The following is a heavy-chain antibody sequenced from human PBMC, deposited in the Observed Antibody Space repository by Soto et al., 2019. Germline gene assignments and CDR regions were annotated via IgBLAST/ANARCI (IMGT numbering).Heavy chain of an antibody. CDR1: GGSISSYY. D-gene: IGHD2-21*01. Sequence: PSETLSLTCTVSGGSISSYYWSWIRQPPGKGLEWIGYIYYSGITDYNPSLKSRVTMSVDTSKNQFSLKLTSVNAADTAVYYCTRGGDAYKNGHWGQGTLVTVSS. V-gene: IGHV4-59*01. J-gene: IGHJ4*02. CDR2: IYYSGIT. CDR3: TRGGDAYKNGH.